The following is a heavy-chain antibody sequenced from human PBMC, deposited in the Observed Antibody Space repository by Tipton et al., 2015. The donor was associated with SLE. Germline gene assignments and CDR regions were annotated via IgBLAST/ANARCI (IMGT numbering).Heavy chain of an antibody. J-gene: IGHJ4*02. CDR1: GFTFEDYG. Sequence: SLRLSCAASGFTFEDYGMSWVRQTPAKGLEWVSGINWRSTIIGYADSVMGRFTISRDNAENSLYLQMNRLRAEDTALYYCVKDRSFWSYFEVWGQGTPVSVSS. CDR3: VKDRSFWSYFEV. CDR2: INWRSTII. V-gene: IGHV3-9*01. D-gene: IGHD3-3*01.